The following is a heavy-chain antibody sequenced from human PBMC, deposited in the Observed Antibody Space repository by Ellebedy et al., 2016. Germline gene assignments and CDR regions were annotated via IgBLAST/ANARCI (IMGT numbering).Heavy chain of an antibody. Sequence: GESLKISXAASGFTFSDYYMSWIRQAPGKGLEWVSYISSSSSYTNYADSVKGRFTISRDNAKNSLYLQMNSLRAEDTAVYYCARDGSDYGVTYYGMDVWGQGTTVTVSS. J-gene: IGHJ6*02. CDR2: ISSSSSYT. V-gene: IGHV3-11*05. CDR3: ARDGSDYGVTYYGMDV. CDR1: GFTFSDYY. D-gene: IGHD4-17*01.